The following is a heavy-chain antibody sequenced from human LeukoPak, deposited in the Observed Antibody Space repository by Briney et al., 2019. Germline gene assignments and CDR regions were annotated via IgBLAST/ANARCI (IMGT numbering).Heavy chain of an antibody. D-gene: IGHD6-13*01. CDR3: ASPDGYSSSWYTSYGGFDP. V-gene: IGHV3-23*01. J-gene: IGHJ5*02. CDR1: GFTFSSYA. CDR2: ISGSGGST. Sequence: GGSRRLSCAASGFTFSSYAMSWVRQAPGKGLEWVSAISGSGGSTYYADSVKGRFTISRDNSKNTLYLQMNSLRAEDTAVYYCASPDGYSSSWYTSYGGFDPWGQGTLVTVSS.